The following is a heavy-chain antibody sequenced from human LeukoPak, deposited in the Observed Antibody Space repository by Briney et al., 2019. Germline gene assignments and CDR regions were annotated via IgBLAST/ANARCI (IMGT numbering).Heavy chain of an antibody. Sequence: RASVKVSCNASGYTFTSYGFSWVRQAPGQGLEWLAWISPYNGATNHARKLQGRVTVTTDTSTRIAYMELRSLRSDDTAVYYCASLFKMYARDLLDAFDIWGQGTMVTVSS. V-gene: IGHV1-18*01. CDR2: ISPYNGAT. J-gene: IGHJ3*02. D-gene: IGHD2-8*01. CDR3: ASLFKMYARDLLDAFDI. CDR1: GYTFTSYG.